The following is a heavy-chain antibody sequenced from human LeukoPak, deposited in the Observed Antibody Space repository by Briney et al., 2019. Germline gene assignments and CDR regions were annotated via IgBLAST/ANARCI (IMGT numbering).Heavy chain of an antibody. CDR2: TDIEGADT. Sequence: GGSLRLCCAASGFAFSNYWMFWVRQAPRKGLVWISQTDIEGADTTYGDPAKGRFTASRDNAKNTLYLQMNSLRVEDTAVYFCARGTAITAGIDFWGQGTLVTVSS. CDR1: GFAFSNYW. V-gene: IGHV3-74*01. J-gene: IGHJ4*02. CDR3: ARGTAITAGIDF. D-gene: IGHD6-19*01.